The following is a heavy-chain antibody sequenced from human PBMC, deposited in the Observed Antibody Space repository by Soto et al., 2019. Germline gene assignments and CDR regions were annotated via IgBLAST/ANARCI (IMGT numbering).Heavy chain of an antibody. Sequence: TSETLSLTCTVSGGSISSYYWSWIRQPPGKGLEWIGYIYYSGSTNYNPSLKSRVTISVDTSKNQFSLKLSSVTAADTAVYYCARVYSYGHAPFDYWGQGTLVTVSS. V-gene: IGHV4-59*01. CDR3: ARVYSYGHAPFDY. CDR2: IYYSGST. D-gene: IGHD5-18*01. CDR1: GGSISSYY. J-gene: IGHJ4*02.